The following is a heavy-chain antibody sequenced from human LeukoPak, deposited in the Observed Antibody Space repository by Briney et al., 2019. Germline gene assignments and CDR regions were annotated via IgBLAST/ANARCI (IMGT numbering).Heavy chain of an antibody. CDR3: ARGFYSGYDFDY. Sequence: PSETLSLICTVSGGSISSYYWSWIRQPPGKGLEWIGYIYYSGSTNYNPSFKSRVTISVDTSKNQFSLKLSSVTAADTAVYYCARGFYSGYDFDYWGQGTLVTVSS. CDR1: GGSISSYY. V-gene: IGHV4-59*01. D-gene: IGHD5-12*01. J-gene: IGHJ4*02. CDR2: IYYSGST.